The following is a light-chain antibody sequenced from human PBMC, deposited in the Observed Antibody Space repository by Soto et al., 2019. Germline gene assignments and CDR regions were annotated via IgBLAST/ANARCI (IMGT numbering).Light chain of an antibody. V-gene: IGLV1-44*01. CDR2: NND. CDR3: AAWDDSLNGVV. CDR1: SSNIGTDT. Sequence: QLVLTQPPSASGTPGQRVTISCSGSSSNIGTDTVNWYQQLPGTTPKLLIYNNDQRPPGVPDRFSGSKSGTSASLAISGLQSEDEADYYCAAWDDSLNGVVFGGGTKLTVL. J-gene: IGLJ2*01.